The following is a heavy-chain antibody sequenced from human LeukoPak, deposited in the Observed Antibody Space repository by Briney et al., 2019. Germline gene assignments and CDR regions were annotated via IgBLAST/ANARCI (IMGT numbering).Heavy chain of an antibody. Sequence: SETLSLTCTVSGGSISSGGYYWSWIRQHPGKGLEWIGYIYYSGSTYYNPSLRSRVTISVDTSKNQLSLKLSSVTAADTAVYYCARGEWFGELLPYFDYWGQGTLVTVSS. D-gene: IGHD3-10*01. V-gene: IGHV4-31*03. CDR3: ARGEWFGELLPYFDY. CDR1: GGSISSGGYY. CDR2: IYYSGST. J-gene: IGHJ4*02.